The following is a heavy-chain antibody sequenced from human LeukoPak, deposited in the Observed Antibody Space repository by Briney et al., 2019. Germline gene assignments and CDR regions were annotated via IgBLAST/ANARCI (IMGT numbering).Heavy chain of an antibody. CDR2: IKQDGSEK. CDR3: ARGYSYGYVDY. CDR1: GFTFSSYW. J-gene: IGHJ4*02. D-gene: IGHD5-18*01. Sequence: PGGSLRLSRAASGFTFSSYWMSWVRQAPGKGLEWVANIKQDGSEKYYVDSVKGRFTISRDNAKNSLYLQMNSLRAEDTAVYYCARGYSYGYVDYWGQGTLVTVSS. V-gene: IGHV3-7*04.